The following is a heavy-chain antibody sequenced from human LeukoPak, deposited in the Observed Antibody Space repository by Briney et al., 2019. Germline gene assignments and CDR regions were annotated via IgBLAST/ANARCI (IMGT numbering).Heavy chain of an antibody. CDR2: MDPNSGNT. J-gene: IGHJ6*03. Sequence: APVKVSCKASGYTFTSYDINWVRQATGQGLEWMGWMDPNSGNTGYAQKFQGRVTITADESTSTAYMELSSLRSEDTAVYYCARAVWFGELSGYYYYMDVWGKGTTVTISS. V-gene: IGHV1-8*03. D-gene: IGHD3-10*01. CDR3: ARAVWFGELSGYYYYMDV. CDR1: GYTFTSYD.